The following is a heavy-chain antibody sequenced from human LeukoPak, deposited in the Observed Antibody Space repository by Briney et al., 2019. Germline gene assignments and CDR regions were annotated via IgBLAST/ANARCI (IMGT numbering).Heavy chain of an antibody. J-gene: IGHJ4*02. CDR1: GFTFSSYG. D-gene: IGHD3-3*01. Sequence: PGRSLRLSCAASGFTFSSYGMHWVRQAPGKGLEWVAVISYDGSNKYYADSVKGRITISRDNSKNTLYLQMNSLRAEDTAVYYCAKDTRLRFLEWLPKSYYFDYWGQGTLVTVSS. CDR2: ISYDGSNK. CDR3: AKDTRLRFLEWLPKSYYFDY. V-gene: IGHV3-30*18.